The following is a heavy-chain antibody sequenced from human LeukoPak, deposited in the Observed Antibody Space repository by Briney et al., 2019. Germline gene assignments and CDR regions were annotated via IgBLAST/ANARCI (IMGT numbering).Heavy chain of an antibody. D-gene: IGHD3-22*01. CDR3: ARFSGDYYDSSGYYSDY. CDR2: IYSGGSA. J-gene: IGHJ4*02. Sequence: PGGSLRLSCAASGFTVTNNYVSWVRQAPGKGLEWVSVIYSGGSAYYADSVKGRFTVSRDIAKNTLYLQMNSLRAEDTAVYYCARFSGDYYDSSGYYSDYWGQGTLVTVSS. V-gene: IGHV3-53*01. CDR1: GFTVTNNY.